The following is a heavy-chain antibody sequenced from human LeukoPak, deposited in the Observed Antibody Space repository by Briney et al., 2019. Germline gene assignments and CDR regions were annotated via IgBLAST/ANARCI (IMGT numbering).Heavy chain of an antibody. CDR1: GGSSSNYY. CDR3: ARSYDTNFDY. D-gene: IGHD3-3*01. V-gene: IGHV4-59*08. CDR2: IYYSGST. J-gene: IGHJ4*02. Sequence: SETLSLTCSVSGGSSSNYYWSWIRQPPGRGLEWIGYIYYSGSTNSNASLKSRVTIFVDPSKNQFSLRLSSVTAADTAVYYCARSYDTNFDYWGQGTLVTVSS.